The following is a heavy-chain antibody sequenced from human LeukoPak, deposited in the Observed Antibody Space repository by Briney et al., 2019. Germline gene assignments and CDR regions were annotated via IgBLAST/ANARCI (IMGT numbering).Heavy chain of an antibody. CDR3: ARVKDSYYYGSGSHAPDY. CDR1: GFTFSSYW. V-gene: IGHV3-7*03. J-gene: IGHJ4*02. D-gene: IGHD3-10*01. Sequence: GGSLRLSCAASGFTFSSYWMSWVRQAPGQGLEWMANIKQDGSEKYYVDSVKGRFTISRDNAKNSLYLQMNSLRAEDTAVYYCARVKDSYYYGSGSHAPDYWGQGTLVTVSS. CDR2: IKQDGSEK.